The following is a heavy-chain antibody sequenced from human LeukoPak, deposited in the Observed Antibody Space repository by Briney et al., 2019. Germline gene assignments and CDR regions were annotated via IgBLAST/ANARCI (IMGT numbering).Heavy chain of an antibody. D-gene: IGHD1-1*01. Sequence: GGSLRLSCAASGFTFSVYSMNWVRQAPGKGLEWVSYIGSSSSTIYYTDSVKGRFTISRDNAKNSLYLQMNNLRPEDTALYYCARVSRGYNIYYFDYWGQGTLVTVSS. CDR2: IGSSSSTI. CDR3: ARVSRGYNIYYFDY. CDR1: GFTFSVYS. J-gene: IGHJ4*02. V-gene: IGHV3-48*01.